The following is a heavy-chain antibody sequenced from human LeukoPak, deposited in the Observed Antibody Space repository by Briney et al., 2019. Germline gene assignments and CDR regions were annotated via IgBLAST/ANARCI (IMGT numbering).Heavy chain of an antibody. Sequence: ASVKVSCKASGYTFTGYYMHWVRPAPGQGLEWMGWINPNSGGTNYAQKFQGRVTMTRDTSISTAYMELSRLRSDDTAVYYCAREYSSGGQQLGKFWFDPWGQGTLVTVSS. D-gene: IGHD6-13*01. CDR1: GYTFTGYY. J-gene: IGHJ5*02. CDR3: AREYSSGGQQLGKFWFDP. CDR2: INPNSGGT. V-gene: IGHV1-2*02.